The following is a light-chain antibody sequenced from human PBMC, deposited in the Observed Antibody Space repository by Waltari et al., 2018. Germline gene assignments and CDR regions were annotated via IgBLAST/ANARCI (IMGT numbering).Light chain of an antibody. CDR2: NAS. CDR1: QAIGTW. V-gene: IGKV1-5*03. CDR3: QPFDTYPWT. Sequence: DIQLTQSPSTLSASVGDRVTITCRTSQAIGTWLDWYQQKPGKARQLLVYNASRLQSGVPSRFSGSGSETEFTLTITSLQPEDFATFYCQPFDTYPWTFGQGTKVDIK. J-gene: IGKJ1*01.